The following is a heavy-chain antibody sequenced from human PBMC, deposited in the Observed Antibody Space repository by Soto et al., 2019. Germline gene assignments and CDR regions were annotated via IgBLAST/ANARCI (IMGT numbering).Heavy chain of an antibody. CDR3: ARDLDMHSSSSGIFDY. V-gene: IGHV1-3*01. D-gene: IGHD6-6*01. CDR1: GYTFTSYA. Sequence: ASVKVSCKASGYTFTSYAMHWGRQAPGQRLEWMGWINAGNGNTKYSQKFQGRVTITRDTSASTAYMELSNLRSEDTAVYYCARDLDMHSSSSGIFDYWGQGTLVTVSS. CDR2: INAGNGNT. J-gene: IGHJ4*02.